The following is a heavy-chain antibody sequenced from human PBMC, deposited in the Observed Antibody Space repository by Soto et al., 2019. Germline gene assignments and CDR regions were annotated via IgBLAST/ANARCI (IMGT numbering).Heavy chain of an antibody. CDR3: VSDETQLERRPSYGKDV. D-gene: IGHD1-1*01. V-gene: IGHV3-33*01. J-gene: IGHJ6*02. CDR2: IWHHGGNK. Sequence: QMQLEESGGGVVQPGRSLRLSCVASGFTFSHYGMHWVRQAPGKGLEWVAVIWHHGGNKYYADSVKGRFTISRDNARNTLYLQMDSLRGEDTGVYYCVSDETQLERRPSYGKDVWGRGTTVLVSS. CDR1: GFTFSHYG.